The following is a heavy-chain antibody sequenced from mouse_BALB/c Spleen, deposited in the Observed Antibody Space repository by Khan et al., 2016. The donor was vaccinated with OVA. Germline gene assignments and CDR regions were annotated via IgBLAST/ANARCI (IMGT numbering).Heavy chain of an antibody. CDR2: IFPGDGDT. Sequence: QVQLKQSGAELARPGASVKLSCKASGYTFSNYWMQWVKQRPGQGLEWIGSIFPGDGDTKNPRRLKGKATLTADKSSSTAYMQLSSLASEDSAVYYCASIYGNYFDYWGQGTTLTVSS. CDR1: GYTFSNYW. D-gene: IGHD1-1*01. CDR3: ASIYGNYFDY. V-gene: IGHV1-87*01. J-gene: IGHJ2*01.